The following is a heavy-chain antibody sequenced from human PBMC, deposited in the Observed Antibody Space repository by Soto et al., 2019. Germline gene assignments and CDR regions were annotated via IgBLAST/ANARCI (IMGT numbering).Heavy chain of an antibody. CDR2: INAGNGNT. D-gene: IGHD3-10*01. Sequence: QVPLVQSGAEVKKPGASVKVSCKASGYTFTSYAMHWVRQAPGQRLEWMGWINAGNGNTKYSQQLQGRVTITRDTTASTAYMELSSLGAEDTAVYYCARDQDYDGSGSTNACDNWGQGTMVTVSS. CDR3: ARDQDYDGSGSTNACDN. V-gene: IGHV1-3*01. J-gene: IGHJ3*02. CDR1: GYTFTSYA.